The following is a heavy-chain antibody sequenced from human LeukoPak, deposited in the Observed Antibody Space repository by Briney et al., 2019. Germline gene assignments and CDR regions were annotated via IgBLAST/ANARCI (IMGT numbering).Heavy chain of an antibody. CDR1: GGSISSYY. J-gene: IGHJ4*02. Sequence: SETLSLTCTVSGGSISSYYWSWIRQPPGKGLEWIGFIYYSGSTNYNPSLKSRVTISVDTSKNQFSLKLSSVTAADTAVYYCNYYYDSSGYYPLDYWGQGTLVTVSS. D-gene: IGHD3-22*01. V-gene: IGHV4-59*12. CDR3: NYYYDSSGYYPLDY. CDR2: IYYSGST.